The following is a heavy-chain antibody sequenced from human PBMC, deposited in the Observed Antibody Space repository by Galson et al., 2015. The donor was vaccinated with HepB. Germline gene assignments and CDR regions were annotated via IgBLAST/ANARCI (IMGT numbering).Heavy chain of an antibody. D-gene: IGHD3-16*01. J-gene: IGHJ4*02. Sequence: SLRLSCAASGFNFSIYAMHWVRQAPGKGLDWVAVISHDGSKKYYADSVKGRFTISRANSKNALYLQMNSLRADDTAVYYCARAMFDGDDSMWGGSHFDYWGQGSLVSVSS. CDR3: ARAMFDGDDSMWGGSHFDY. CDR1: GFNFSIYA. V-gene: IGHV3-30-3*01. CDR2: ISHDGSKK.